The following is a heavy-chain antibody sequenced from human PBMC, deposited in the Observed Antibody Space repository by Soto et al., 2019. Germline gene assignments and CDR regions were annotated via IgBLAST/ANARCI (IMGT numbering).Heavy chain of an antibody. V-gene: IGHV3-23*01. D-gene: IGHD3-3*01. J-gene: IGHJ4*02. CDR1: GFTFSTYD. Sequence: LRLSCVGSGFTFSTYDMSWVRQSPGKGPEWVSLTSGSGGTTYYAGSVEGRFTVSRANSKNTLFLQMNSLRADDTAVYYCAKVREPNYDFWSGYYSPFDYWGQGTPVTVSS. CDR2: TSGSGGTT. CDR3: AKVREPNYDFWSGYYSPFDY.